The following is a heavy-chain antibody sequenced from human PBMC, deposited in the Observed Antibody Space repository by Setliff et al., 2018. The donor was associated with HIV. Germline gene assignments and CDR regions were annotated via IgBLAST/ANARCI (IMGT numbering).Heavy chain of an antibody. J-gene: IGHJ5*01. CDR1: GGSIDNNKYY. Sequence: SETLSLTCSVSGGSIDNNKYYWTWVRQPPGEGLEWIGYISYSGSTYYSPSLKSRVSMSLDTSRNQFSLKLTSVTAADTAVYYCARGGTSANCFDSWGQGTLVTVSS. V-gene: IGHV4-30-4*02. CDR2: ISYSGST. D-gene: IGHD1-26*01. CDR3: ARGGTSANCFDS.